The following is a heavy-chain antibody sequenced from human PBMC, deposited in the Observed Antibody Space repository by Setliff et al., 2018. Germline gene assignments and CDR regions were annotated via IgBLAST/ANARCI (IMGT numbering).Heavy chain of an antibody. CDR2: IWYDGSNK. D-gene: IGHD3-3*01. Sequence: GGSLRLSCAASGFTFSRYWMSWVRQAPGKGLEWVAVIWYDGSNKYYADSVKGRFTISRDNSKNTLYLQMNSLRVEDTAVYYCARDPPYYDFWSGYSFDYWGQGTLVTVSS. CDR3: ARDPPYYDFWSGYSFDY. CDR1: GFTFSRYW. V-gene: IGHV3-33*08. J-gene: IGHJ4*02.